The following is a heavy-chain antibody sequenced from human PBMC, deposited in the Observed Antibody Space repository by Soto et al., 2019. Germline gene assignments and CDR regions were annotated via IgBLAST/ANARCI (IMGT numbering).Heavy chain of an antibody. CDR2: IRDKANHYAT. CDR3: TRPPSGSYGDDSDY. J-gene: IGHJ4*02. CDR1: GFSFSDSA. D-gene: IGHD1-26*01. Sequence: EVQLVESGGGWVQPGGSLKLSCSGSGFSFSDSAIHWVRQASGQRLEWVGRIRDKANHYATAYDVSVRGRFTISRDDSENTAYLQMNSLKTEDTAVYYCTRPPSGSYGDDSDYWGQGTLVTVSS. V-gene: IGHV3-73*02.